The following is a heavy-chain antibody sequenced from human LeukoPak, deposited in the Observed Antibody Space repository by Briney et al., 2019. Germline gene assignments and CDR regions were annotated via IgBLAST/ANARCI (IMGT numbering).Heavy chain of an antibody. CDR2: IYYSGST. J-gene: IGHJ4*02. CDR1: GGSFSGYY. Sequence: PSETLSLTCAVYGGSFSGYYWSWIRQPPGKGLEWIGSIYYSGSTYYNPSLKSRVTISVDTSKNQFSLKLSSVTAADTAVYYCARQGPRRGTAMVPFDYWGQGTLVTVSS. V-gene: IGHV4-34*01. D-gene: IGHD5-18*01. CDR3: ARQGPRRGTAMVPFDY.